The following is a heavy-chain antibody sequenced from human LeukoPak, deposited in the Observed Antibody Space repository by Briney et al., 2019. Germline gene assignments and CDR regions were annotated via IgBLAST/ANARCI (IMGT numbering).Heavy chain of an antibody. CDR3: VTDANRILGARGTGY. D-gene: IGHD1-26*01. V-gene: IGHV3-15*07. CDR1: GFVFSGAY. Sequence: PGGSLRLSCAASGFVFSGAYMNWVRQAPGKGLEWVGLIKNKHEHQATDYAAPVRERFIITRDDSSSTLFLQMNSLKTEDTAVYYCVTDANRILGARGTGYWGQGILVTVSS. CDR2: IKNKHEHQAT. J-gene: IGHJ4*02.